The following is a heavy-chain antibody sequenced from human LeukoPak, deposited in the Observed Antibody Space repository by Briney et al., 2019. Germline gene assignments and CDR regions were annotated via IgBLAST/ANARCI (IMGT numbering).Heavy chain of an antibody. CDR3: ASGAAYLDY. CDR1: GGSISTYY. D-gene: IGHD3-10*01. CDR2: IFYSGST. J-gene: IGHJ4*02. V-gene: IGHV4-59*01. Sequence: SETLSLTCTVPGGSISTYYWSWIRQPPGKGLEWIGFIFYSGSTNYNPSLKSRVTISVDASKNQYSLRLRSVTAADTAVYYCASGAAYLDYWGQGTLVTVSS.